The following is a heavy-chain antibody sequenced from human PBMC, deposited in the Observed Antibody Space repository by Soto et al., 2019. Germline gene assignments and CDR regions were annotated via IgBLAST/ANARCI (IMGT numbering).Heavy chain of an antibody. CDR1: GDSVTSGSYY. V-gene: IGHV4-61*03. D-gene: IGHD7-27*01. CDR3: AREWGLLPYYVMNV. Sequence: PSETLSLTCSVSGDSVTSGSYYWTWLRQPPGKGLEWIGYISYTGRTKYNPSLQSRVTISVDTSKNDFSLNLSSVTAADTAVYFCAREWGLLPYYVMNVWGHGTAVTV. J-gene: IGHJ6*02. CDR2: ISYTGRT.